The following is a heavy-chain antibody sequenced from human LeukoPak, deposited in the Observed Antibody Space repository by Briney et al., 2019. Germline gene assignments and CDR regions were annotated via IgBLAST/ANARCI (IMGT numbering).Heavy chain of an antibody. CDR3: ARHVGHHFWSCYRSGDP. CDR2: IYHNGST. J-gene: IGHJ5*02. V-gene: IGHV4-39*01. CDR1: GGSLRRTGYC. D-gene: IGHD3-3*02. Sequence: SETLSLTCTVSGGSLRRTGYCWGWIRQPPGKGLEWIGSIYHNGSTCNNPSLKSRVILSVDTSKNQFSLKLSSVTAADTAVYYCARHVGHHFWSCYRSGDPWGQGTLVTVSS.